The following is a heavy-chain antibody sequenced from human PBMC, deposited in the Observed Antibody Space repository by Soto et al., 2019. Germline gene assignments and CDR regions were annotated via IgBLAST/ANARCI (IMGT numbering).Heavy chain of an antibody. CDR1: GITFSDHD. V-gene: IGHV3-72*01. J-gene: IGHJ4*02. CDR3: VLWVRGIINY. D-gene: IGHD3-10*01. Sequence: VQLVESGGGLVQPGGSLRLSCAISGITFSDHDIDWVRQAAGKGLEWLGRSRTRADNYATDYAASVKGRFTFSRDDSKSSLSLQMRSLKTGDTAMYYFVLWVRGIINYWGQGTLVTVSS. CDR2: SRTRADNYAT.